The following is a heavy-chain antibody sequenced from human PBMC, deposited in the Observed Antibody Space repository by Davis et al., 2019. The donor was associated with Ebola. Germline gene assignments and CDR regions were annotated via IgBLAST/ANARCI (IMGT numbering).Heavy chain of an antibody. CDR1: GGSISSYY. Sequence: GSLRLSCTVSGGSISSYYWSWIRQPPGKGLEWIGYIYYSGSTNYNPSLKSRVTISVDTSKNQFSLKLSSVTAADTAVYYCAAWGPRGGLGSRGWYNWFDPWGQGTLVIVSS. V-gene: IGHV4-59*01. J-gene: IGHJ5*02. CDR2: IYYSGST. D-gene: IGHD6-19*01. CDR3: AAWGPRGGLGSRGWYNWFDP.